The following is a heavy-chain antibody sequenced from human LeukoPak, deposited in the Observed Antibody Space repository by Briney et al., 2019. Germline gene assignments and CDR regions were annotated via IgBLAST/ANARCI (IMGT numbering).Heavy chain of an antibody. CDR2: IYDTGST. D-gene: IGHD3-3*01. Sequence: SETLSLTCSVSGGSISGYKWTWIRQPPGTGPEWIGYIYDTGSTNYNSSLRSRLTISVDTSRNQFSLKLHSVTAADTAVYYCARFWSGFDYWGQGALVTVSS. CDR1: GGSISGYK. CDR3: ARFWSGFDY. V-gene: IGHV4-59*01. J-gene: IGHJ4*02.